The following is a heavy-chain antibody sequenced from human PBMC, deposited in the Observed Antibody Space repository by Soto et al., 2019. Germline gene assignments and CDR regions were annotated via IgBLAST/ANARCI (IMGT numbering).Heavy chain of an antibody. CDR1: GFTFSYG. D-gene: IGHD2-15*01. CDR3: AKLVIGYCSGNTCDDY. CDR2: ISYDSSNK. J-gene: IGHJ4*02. V-gene: IGHV3-30*18. Sequence: VQLLESGGGLIQPGGSLRLSCAASGFTFSYGIHWLRQAPGKGLEWVAYISYDSSNKFYGDSVKGRFTISSDNSKNTQCLQMNRLRAEDKAVYYCAKLVIGYCSGNTCDDYWGQGTLVAVSS.